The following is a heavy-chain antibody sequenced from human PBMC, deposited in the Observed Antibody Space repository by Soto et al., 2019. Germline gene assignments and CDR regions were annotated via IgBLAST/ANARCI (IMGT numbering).Heavy chain of an antibody. J-gene: IGHJ5*02. CDR1: GGTFSSYA. D-gene: IGHD2-2*01. Sequence: SVKVSCKASGGTFSSYAISWVRQAPGQGLEWMGGIIPIFGTANYAQKFQGRVTITADESTSTAYMELSSLRSEDTAVYYCARLFIVVVPAAKHKYNWFDPWGQGTLVTVSS. CDR2: IIPIFGTA. CDR3: ARLFIVVVPAAKHKYNWFDP. V-gene: IGHV1-69*13.